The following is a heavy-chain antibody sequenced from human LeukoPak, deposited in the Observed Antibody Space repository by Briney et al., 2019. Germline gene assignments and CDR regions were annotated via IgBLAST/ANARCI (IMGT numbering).Heavy chain of an antibody. CDR1: AFTFSSYS. D-gene: IGHD5-18*01. J-gene: IGHJ4*02. CDR2: ISSGSKYI. CDR3: ARALSYSYGSMDF. Sequence: GGSLRLSSADSAFTFSSYSMNCVRQAPGKGLEWVSSISSGSKYIYNADSVKGRFTISRDNAKNSLYLQMNSLRAEDTAVYYCARALSYSYGSMDFWGQGTLVIVSS. V-gene: IGHV3-21*01.